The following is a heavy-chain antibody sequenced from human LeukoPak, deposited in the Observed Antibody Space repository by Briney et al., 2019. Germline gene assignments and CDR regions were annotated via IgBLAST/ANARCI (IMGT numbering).Heavy chain of an antibody. V-gene: IGHV4-59*01. CDR1: GGSFSGYY. CDR3: ARIAAAGRPFDY. CDR2: IYYSGST. Sequence: SETLSLTCAVYGGSFSGYYWSWIRQPPGKGLEWIGYIYYSGSTNYNPSLKSRVTISVDTSKNQFSLKLSSVTAADTAVYYCARIAAAGRPFDYWGQGTLVTVSS. D-gene: IGHD6-13*01. J-gene: IGHJ4*02.